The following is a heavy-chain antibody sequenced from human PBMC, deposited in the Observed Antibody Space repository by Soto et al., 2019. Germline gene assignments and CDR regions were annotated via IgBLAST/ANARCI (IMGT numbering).Heavy chain of an antibody. CDR2: IKQDGSEK. Sequence: EVQLGESGGGLVQPGGSLRLSCAASGFTFSSYWMSWVRQAPGKGLEWVANIKQDGSEKYYVDSVKGRFTISRDNAKNSLYLQMNSLRAEDTAVYYCARSKYGGYRGHYFDYWGQGTLVTVSS. V-gene: IGHV3-7*05. CDR3: ARSKYGGYRGHYFDY. CDR1: GFTFSSYW. D-gene: IGHD5-12*01. J-gene: IGHJ4*02.